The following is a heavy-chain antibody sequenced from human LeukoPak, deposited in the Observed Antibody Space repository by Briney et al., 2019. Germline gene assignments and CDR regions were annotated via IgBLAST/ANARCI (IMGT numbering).Heavy chain of an antibody. CDR1: GASISSYY. J-gene: IGHJ4*02. V-gene: IGHV4-4*07. D-gene: IGHD1-26*01. CDR3: ARDNYGSYSLNYFDY. Sequence: PSETLSLTCTVSGASISSYYWSWIRQPAGKGLEWIGRIYTSGSTNYNPSLKSRVTISVDKSKNQFSLKLSSVTAADSAVYYCARDNYGSYSLNYFDYWGQGTLLTVSS. CDR2: IYTSGST.